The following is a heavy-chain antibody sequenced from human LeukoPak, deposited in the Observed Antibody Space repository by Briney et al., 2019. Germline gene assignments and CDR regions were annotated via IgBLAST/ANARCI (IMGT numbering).Heavy chain of an antibody. Sequence: SGGSLRLSCAASGFTFSSYATSWVRQAPGKGLEWVSAISGSGDTTYYADSVKGRFTISRDNSKKTLYLQMNSLRAEDTAVYYCAKDFTLAMATMFDYWGQGTLVTVSS. CDR1: GFTFSSYA. J-gene: IGHJ4*02. D-gene: IGHD5-24*01. CDR3: AKDFTLAMATMFDY. CDR2: ISGSGDTT. V-gene: IGHV3-23*01.